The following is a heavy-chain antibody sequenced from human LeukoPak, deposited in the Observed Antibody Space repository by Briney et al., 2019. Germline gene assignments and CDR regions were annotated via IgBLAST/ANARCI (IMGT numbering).Heavy chain of an antibody. Sequence: GSLRLSCAASGVAFSSHSMTWVRQAPGQGLDWVSTISPSGDFTFYADSVKGRFTVSRDNSRNTLYLQMNTLRAEDTAVYYCSAQPEAVAGGMHYWGQGALVTVSS. CDR3: SAQPEAVAGGMHY. V-gene: IGHV3-23*01. CDR1: GVAFSSHS. J-gene: IGHJ4*02. CDR2: ISPSGDFT. D-gene: IGHD6-19*01.